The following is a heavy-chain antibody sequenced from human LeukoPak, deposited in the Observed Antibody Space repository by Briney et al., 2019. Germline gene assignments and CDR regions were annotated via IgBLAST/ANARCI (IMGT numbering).Heavy chain of an antibody. Sequence: SETLSLTCAVYGGSFSGFYWSWIRHPPGKRLEWVGEINHSGSTNYNPSLKSRVTISVDTSKNQFSLKLSSVTAADTAVYYCARGDVVINPSSFYYYYGMDVWGQGTTVTVSS. V-gene: IGHV4-34*01. CDR3: ARGDVVINPSSFYYYYGMDV. CDR1: GGSFSGFY. D-gene: IGHD3-22*01. J-gene: IGHJ6*02. CDR2: INHSGST.